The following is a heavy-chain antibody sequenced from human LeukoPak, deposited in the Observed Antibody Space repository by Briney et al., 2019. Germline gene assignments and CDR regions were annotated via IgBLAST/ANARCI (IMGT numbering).Heavy chain of an antibody. J-gene: IGHJ4*02. CDR1: GFTFSSYT. D-gene: IGHD2-15*01. V-gene: IGHV3-30*04. CDR3: ARVVVSLAAFDS. Sequence: GGSLRLSCAASGFTFSSYTMHWVRQAPGKGLEWVAVISNDGNNEDYADSVKGRFTISRDNSKNTLYLQMNSLRVEDTAVYYCARVVVSLAAFDSWGQGTLVTVSS. CDR2: ISNDGNNE.